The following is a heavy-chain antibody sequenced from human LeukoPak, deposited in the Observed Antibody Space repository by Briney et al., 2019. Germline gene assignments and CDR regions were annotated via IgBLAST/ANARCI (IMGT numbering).Heavy chain of an antibody. CDR2: ISGSSGII. V-gene: IGHV3-48*01. CDR1: GFTFNTYT. D-gene: IGHD4-17*01. J-gene: IGHJ4*02. Sequence: GGSLRLSCAASGFTFNTYTMNWVRQAPGKGLEWVSYISGSSGIIDYADSVKGRFTISRDNSKNTLYLQMNSLRAEDTAVYYCANEIRPNDYWGQGTQVTVSS. CDR3: ANEIRPNDY.